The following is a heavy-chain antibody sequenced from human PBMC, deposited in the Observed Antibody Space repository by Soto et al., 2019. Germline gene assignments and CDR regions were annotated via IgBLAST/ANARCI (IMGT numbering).Heavy chain of an antibody. CDR3: AKDQSMTTVTRYYFDY. J-gene: IGHJ4*02. D-gene: IGHD4-17*01. CDR2: ISYDGSNK. Sequence: GGSLRLSCAASGFTFSSYGMHWVRQAPGKGLEWVAVISYDGSNKYYADSVKGRFTISRDNSKNTLYLQMNSLRAEDTAVYYCAKDQSMTTVTRYYFDYWGQGTLVTVSS. V-gene: IGHV3-30*18. CDR1: GFTFSSYG.